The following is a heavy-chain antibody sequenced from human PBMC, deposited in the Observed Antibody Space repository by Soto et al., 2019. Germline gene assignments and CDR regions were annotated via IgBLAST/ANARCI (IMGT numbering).Heavy chain of an antibody. V-gene: IGHV3-74*01. D-gene: IGHD6-19*01. Sequence: EVQLVESGGGLVQPGGSLRLSCAASGFIFSSYWMHWVRQAPGKGLVWVSRINSDGRSTSYADSVKGRFTISRDNAKNTLYLQMNSLRAEDTAVYYSARTYSSGWYWGWFDPWGQGTLVTVSS. CDR1: GFIFSSYW. J-gene: IGHJ5*02. CDR2: INSDGRST. CDR3: ARTYSSGWYWGWFDP.